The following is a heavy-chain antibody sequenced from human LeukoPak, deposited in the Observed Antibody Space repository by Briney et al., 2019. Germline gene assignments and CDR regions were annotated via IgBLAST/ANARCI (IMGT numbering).Heavy chain of an antibody. CDR1: GFTDSSNY. D-gene: IGHD5-24*01. J-gene: IGHJ4*02. Sequence: PGGSLRLSCAASGFTDSSNYMSWVHQAPGKELEWVSVIYSGGSTYYADSVKGRFTISRDNSKNTLYLQMNSLRAEDTAVYYCAREHNYYFDYWGQGTLVTVSS. CDR2: IYSGGST. CDR3: AREHNYYFDY. V-gene: IGHV3-53*01.